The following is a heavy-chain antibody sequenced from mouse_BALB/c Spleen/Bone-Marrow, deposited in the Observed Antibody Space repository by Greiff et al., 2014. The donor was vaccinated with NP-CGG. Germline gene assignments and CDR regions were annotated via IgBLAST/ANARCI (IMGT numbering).Heavy chain of an antibody. Sequence: VQLKESGAELVKPGASVKLSCTTFGFNIKDTYIHWVKQRPEQGLEWIGRIDPANGNTKYDPEFQGKATITADTSSNTAYLHLSSLTSEDTAVYSCAHDAPFAYWGQGTLVTVSA. CDR1: GFNIKDTY. CDR3: AHDAPFAY. D-gene: IGHD2-3*01. V-gene: IGHV14-3*02. J-gene: IGHJ3*01. CDR2: IDPANGNT.